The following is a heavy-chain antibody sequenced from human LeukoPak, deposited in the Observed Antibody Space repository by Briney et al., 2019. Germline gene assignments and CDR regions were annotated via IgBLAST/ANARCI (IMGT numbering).Heavy chain of an antibody. J-gene: IGHJ4*02. CDR3: ARHLGRIAAAALDY. CDR1: GGSFSGYY. CDR2: INHSGST. V-gene: IGHV4-34*01. Sequence: PSETLSLTCAVYGGSFSGYYWSWIRQPPGKGLEWIGEINHSGSTNYNPSLKSRVTISVDTSKNQFSLKLSSVTAADTAVYYCARHLGRIAAAALDYWGQGTLVTVSS. D-gene: IGHD6-13*01.